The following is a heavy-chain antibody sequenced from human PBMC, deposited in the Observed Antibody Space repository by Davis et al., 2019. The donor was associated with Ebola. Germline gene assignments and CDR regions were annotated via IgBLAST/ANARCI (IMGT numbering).Heavy chain of an antibody. CDR2: IYYSGST. J-gene: IGHJ4*02. Sequence: PSETLSLTCTVPGGSISSYYWSWIRQPPGKGLEGIGYIYYSGSTNYNPSLKSRVTISVDTSKNQFSLKLSSVTAADTAIYYCARKFRGSYWGQGTLVTVSS. CDR3: ARKFRGSY. CDR1: GGSISSYY. V-gene: IGHV4-59*01. D-gene: IGHD3-10*01.